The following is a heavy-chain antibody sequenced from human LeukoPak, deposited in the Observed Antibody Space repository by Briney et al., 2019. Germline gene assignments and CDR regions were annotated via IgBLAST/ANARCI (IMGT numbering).Heavy chain of an antibody. J-gene: IGHJ3*02. CDR1: GGSMNNYY. Sequence: SETLSLTCIVSGGSMNNYYWSWIRQPPGKGLEWIAYIHYTGITNYNPFLKSRVTIPLDTSKSQFSPKLNSVTAADTAFYYCARILEGSGATFDIWGQGTMVTVSS. CDR2: IHYTGIT. D-gene: IGHD6-25*01. CDR3: ARILEGSGATFDI. V-gene: IGHV4-59*01.